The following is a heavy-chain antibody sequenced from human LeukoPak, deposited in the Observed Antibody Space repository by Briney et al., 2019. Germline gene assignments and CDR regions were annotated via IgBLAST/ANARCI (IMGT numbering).Heavy chain of an antibody. CDR2: INSRSNYI. CDR1: GFTFSNHN. V-gene: IGHV3-21*01. CDR3: ARDKVSVIPALDY. J-gene: IGHJ4*02. Sequence: GGSLRLSCEASGFTFSNHNMNWVRQAPGKGLEWVSSINSRSNYIYYADSVKGRFTISRDNAKESLYLQMNSLRAEDTALYFCARDKVSVIPALDYWGQGTMVIVSS. D-gene: IGHD2/OR15-2a*01.